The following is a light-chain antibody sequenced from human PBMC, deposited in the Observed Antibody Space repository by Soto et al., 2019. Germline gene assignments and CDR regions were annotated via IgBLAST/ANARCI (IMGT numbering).Light chain of an antibody. V-gene: IGLV1-40*01. CDR3: QSYYSSRSGDV. CDR2: GNS. CDR1: SSNIGAGYD. J-gene: IGLJ1*01. Sequence: QSVLTQPPSVSGAPGQRVTISCTGSSSNIGAGYDVHWYQQLPGTAPKLLIYGNSNRPSGVPDRFSGSKSGTSASLAITGLLADDEADYYCQSYYSSRSGDVFGTGTKLTVL.